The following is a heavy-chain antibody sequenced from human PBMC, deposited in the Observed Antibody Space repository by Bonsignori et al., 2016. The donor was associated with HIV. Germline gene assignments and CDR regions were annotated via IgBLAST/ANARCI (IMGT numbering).Heavy chain of an antibody. J-gene: IGHJ4*02. CDR3: ARDHEGRPFDD. V-gene: IGHV3-53*01. CDR2: IHTNGNT. Sequence: EVQLVESGGGLIQPGGSLRLSCAASGFTVSGNHMSWVRQAPGKGLEWVSLIHTNGNTYYTDSVKGRFTISRDSSKNTLYLQMNSLRAEDTAVYYCARDHEGRPFDDWGQGTLVTVSS. D-gene: IGHD3-10*01. CDR1: GFTVSGNH.